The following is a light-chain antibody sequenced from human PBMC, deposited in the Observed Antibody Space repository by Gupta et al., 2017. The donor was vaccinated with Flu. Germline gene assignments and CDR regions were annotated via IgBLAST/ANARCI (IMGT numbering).Light chain of an antibody. J-gene: IGKJ4*01. Sequence: GDRVSISCRASQTISTWLAWYQQKPGKAPKLLIYKASILEGGVPSRFSGSGSGTDFTLTISSLQSDDFASYYCQQYKNSPGTFGGGTKVEI. CDR3: QQYKNSPGT. V-gene: IGKV1-5*03. CDR1: QTISTW. CDR2: KAS.